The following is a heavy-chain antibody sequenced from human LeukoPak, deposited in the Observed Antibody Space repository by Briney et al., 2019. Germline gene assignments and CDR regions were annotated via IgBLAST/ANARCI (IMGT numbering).Heavy chain of an antibody. Sequence: SQTLSLTCTVSGGSISSGDYYWSWIRQPPGKGLEWIGYIYYSGSTYYNPSLKSRVTISVDTSKNQFSLKLSSVTAADTAVYYCARGQEDYYQDWFDPWGQGTLVTVSS. CDR1: GGSISSGDYY. V-gene: IGHV4-30-4*01. CDR3: ARGQEDYYQDWFDP. CDR2: IYYSGST. J-gene: IGHJ5*02. D-gene: IGHD3-22*01.